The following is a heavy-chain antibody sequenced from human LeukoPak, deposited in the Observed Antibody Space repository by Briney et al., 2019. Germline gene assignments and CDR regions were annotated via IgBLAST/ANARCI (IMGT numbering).Heavy chain of an antibody. J-gene: IGHJ6*02. CDR1: GFTFTNYN. CDR3: STTVTQESYYHYGLDV. V-gene: IGHV1-8*01. Sequence: GASVKVSCKASGFTFTNYNINWVRQAAGQGLEWMGWMNPTSGNTGYAQQFQGKITLTRNTSISIAYMDLSSLRSDDTAVYFCSTTVTQESYYHYGLDVWGQGTTITVSS. CDR2: MNPTSGNT. D-gene: IGHD4-17*01.